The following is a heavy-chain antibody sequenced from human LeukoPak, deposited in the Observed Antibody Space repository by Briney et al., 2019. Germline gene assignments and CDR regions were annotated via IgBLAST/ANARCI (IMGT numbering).Heavy chain of an antibody. CDR3: AIRRGYCSGGSCYYALDI. Sequence: PGGSLRLSCAASGFTFSSYAMSWVRQAPGKGLEWVSAISGSGGSTYYADSVKGRFTISRDNSKNTLYLQMNSLRAEDTAVYYCAIRRGYCSGGSCYYALDIWGQGTMVTVSS. CDR1: GFTFSSYA. D-gene: IGHD2-15*01. V-gene: IGHV3-23*01. J-gene: IGHJ3*02. CDR2: ISGSGGST.